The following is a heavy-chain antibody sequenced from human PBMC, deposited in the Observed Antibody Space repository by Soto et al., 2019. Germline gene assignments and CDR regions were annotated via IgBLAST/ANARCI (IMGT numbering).Heavy chain of an antibody. Sequence: GASVKVSCKASGYTFASYFTHWVRQAPGQGLEWMGRINPGGGSTTYAQKFQGRLTMTRDTSTSTVYMELSSLRSDDTAVYYCARWGTIFGVIRQSYWGQGTLVTVSS. J-gene: IGHJ4*02. CDR2: INPGGGST. CDR3: ARWGTIFGVIRQSY. CDR1: GYTFASYF. V-gene: IGHV1-46*01. D-gene: IGHD3-3*01.